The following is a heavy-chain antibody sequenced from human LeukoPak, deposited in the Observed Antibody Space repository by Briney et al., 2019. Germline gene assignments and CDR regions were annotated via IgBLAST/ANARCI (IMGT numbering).Heavy chain of an antibody. V-gene: IGHV3-23*01. Sequence: HAGGSLRLSCAASGFTFSGSAMHWVRQAPGKGLEWVSAISGSDGSTYYADSVKGRFTISRDNSKNTLYLQMNSLRAEDTAVYYCAKIPVRDRPYYYGMDVWGQGTTVTVSS. CDR3: AKIPVRDRPYYYGMDV. D-gene: IGHD3-10*02. CDR2: ISGSDGST. J-gene: IGHJ6*02. CDR1: GFTFSGSA.